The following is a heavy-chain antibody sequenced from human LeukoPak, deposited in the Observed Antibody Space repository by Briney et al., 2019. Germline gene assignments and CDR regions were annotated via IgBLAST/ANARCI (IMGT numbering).Heavy chain of an antibody. D-gene: IGHD3-3*01. Sequence: ASVKVSCKASGYTFTSYDINWVRQATGQGLEWMGWMNPNSGNTGYAQKFQGRVTMTRNTSISTAYMELSSLRSEDTAVYYCARDGPGDFWSGYLGAGYYYYGMDVWGQGTTVTVSS. CDR3: ARDGPGDFWSGYLGAGYYYYGMDV. CDR2: MNPNSGNT. CDR1: GYTFTSYD. J-gene: IGHJ6*02. V-gene: IGHV1-8*01.